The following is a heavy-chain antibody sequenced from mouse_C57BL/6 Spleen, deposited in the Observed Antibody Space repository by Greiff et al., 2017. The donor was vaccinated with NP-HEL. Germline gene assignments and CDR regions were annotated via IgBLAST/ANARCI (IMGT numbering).Heavy chain of an antibody. V-gene: IGHV1-59*01. J-gene: IGHJ3*01. Sequence: QVQLQQPGAELVRPGTSVKLSCKASGYTFTSYWMHWVKQRPGQGLEWIGVIDPSDSYTNYNQKFKGKATLTVDTSSSTAYMQLSSLTSEDSAVYYCAGTFTTPVEGFAYWGQGTLVTVSA. CDR2: IDPSDSYT. CDR3: AGTFTTPVEGFAY. CDR1: GYTFTSYW. D-gene: IGHD1-1*01.